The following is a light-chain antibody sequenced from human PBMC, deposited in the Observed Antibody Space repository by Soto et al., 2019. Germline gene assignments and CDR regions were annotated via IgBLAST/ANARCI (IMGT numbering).Light chain of an antibody. Sequence: EIVMTQSPATLSVSPGERATLSCRASQSVSSNLAWYQQKPGQVPRLLIYGASTRATGIPARFRGSGSGTEFTLTITSLQSEDFAVNYCQQYNDWPRTFGQGTKVEVK. CDR3: QQYNDWPRT. V-gene: IGKV3-15*01. CDR1: QSVSSN. J-gene: IGKJ1*01. CDR2: GAS.